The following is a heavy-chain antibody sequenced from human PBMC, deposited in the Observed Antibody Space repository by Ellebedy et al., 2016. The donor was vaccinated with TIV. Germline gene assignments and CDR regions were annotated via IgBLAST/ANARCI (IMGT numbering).Heavy chain of an antibody. D-gene: IGHD1-1*01. J-gene: IGHJ6*03. V-gene: IGHV4-4*07. Sequence: SETLSLXCPVSGGSVSRYFWSWIRQPAGKGLEWIGRIFISGSFNYNPFLMSRITMSVVTSKNQISLRLNSVTAADTAVYYCARVHCSITTCDYYYMDVWGKGTTVTVSS. CDR3: ARVHCSITTCDYYYMDV. CDR2: IFISGSF. CDR1: GGSVSRYF.